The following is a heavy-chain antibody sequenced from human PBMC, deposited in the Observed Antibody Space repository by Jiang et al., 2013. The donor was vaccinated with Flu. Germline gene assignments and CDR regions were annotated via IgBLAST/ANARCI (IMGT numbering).Heavy chain of an antibody. V-gene: IGHV4-39*02. Sequence: LLKPSETLTLTCTVSRDSISSDTYFWDWVRQSPGKGLEWIASIYYSGTTYYNPSLKSRVTISVDTSKNHFSLKLSSLTATDTAVYYCARRPKYSGGHVFDHWGQGTLVTVSS. CDR2: IYYSGTT. CDR3: ARRPKYSGGHVFDH. J-gene: IGHJ4*02. D-gene: IGHD1-26*01. CDR1: RDSISSDTYF.